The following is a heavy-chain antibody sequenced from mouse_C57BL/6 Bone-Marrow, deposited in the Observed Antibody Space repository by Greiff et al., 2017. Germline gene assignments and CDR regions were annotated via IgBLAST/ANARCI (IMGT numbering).Heavy chain of an antibody. D-gene: IGHD1-1*01. J-gene: IGHJ1*03. CDR3: AKPGDYYGSPVLDV. V-gene: IGHV2-3*01. CDR1: GFSLTSYG. CDR2: IWGDGST. Sequence: VQGVESGPGLVAPSQRLYITCTVSGFSLTSYGVSWVRQPPGKGLEWLGVIWGDGSTNYHSALLSRLSISKNNSKSQVFLKRNSLQTDDTATYYCAKPGDYYGSPVLDVWGTGTTVTVSS.